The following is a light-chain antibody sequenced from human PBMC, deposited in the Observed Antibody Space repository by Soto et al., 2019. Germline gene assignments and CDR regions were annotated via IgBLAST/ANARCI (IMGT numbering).Light chain of an antibody. V-gene: IGKV3-11*01. CDR1: QGISNY. CDR3: QQRSNWPPRAT. J-gene: IGKJ5*01. Sequence: ILTQSPSTLSLALLEIPTRSCSAIQGISNYLAWYQQRPGQAPRLLIYDASNRATGIPAKFSGSGSGTDFTLTISSLEPEDFAVYYCQQRSNWPPRATFGQGTRLEI. CDR2: DAS.